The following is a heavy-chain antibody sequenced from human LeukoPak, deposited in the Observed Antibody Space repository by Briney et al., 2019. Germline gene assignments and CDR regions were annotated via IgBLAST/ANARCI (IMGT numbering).Heavy chain of an antibody. CDR2: VSPPGGGT. CDR1: GFTFSSYG. Sequence: PGGSLRLSCAASGFTFSSYGMHWVRQAPGKGLEWLSGVSPPGGGTYYADSVKGRFTISRDDSKNTLYLQMNSLRAEDTAVYYCAKDWDDYYGSGSYFDYWGQGTLVTVSS. V-gene: IGHV3-NL1*01. D-gene: IGHD3-10*01. CDR3: AKDWDDYYGSGSYFDY. J-gene: IGHJ4*02.